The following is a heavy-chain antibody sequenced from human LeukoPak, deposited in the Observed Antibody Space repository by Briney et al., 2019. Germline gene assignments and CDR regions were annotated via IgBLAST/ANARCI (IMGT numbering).Heavy chain of an antibody. CDR3: AKGLVGSSIADFFDY. Sequence: GGSLRLSCGASGFTFSGYSMNWVRQAPGKGLEWVSSISTSSSYIYYADSVKGRFTISRDNAKNSLYLQMNSLRGEDMALYYCAKGLVGSSIADFFDYWGQGILVTVSS. V-gene: IGHV3-21*04. J-gene: IGHJ4*02. CDR1: GFTFSGYS. CDR2: ISTSSSYI. D-gene: IGHD6-6*01.